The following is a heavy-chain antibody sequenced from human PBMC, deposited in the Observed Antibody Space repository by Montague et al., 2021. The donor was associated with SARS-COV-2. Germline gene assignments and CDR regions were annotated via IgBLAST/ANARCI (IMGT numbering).Heavy chain of an antibody. V-gene: IGHV4-4*02. CDR3: ARRYCSSTSCPNWFDP. Sequence: ETLSLTCAVSGGSISSSNWWSWVRQPPGKGLEWIGEIYHSGSTNYNPSLKSRVTISVDKSKNQFSLKLSSVTAADTAVYYCARRYCSSTSCPNWFDPWGQGTLVTVSS. CDR2: IYHSGST. D-gene: IGHD2-2*01. J-gene: IGHJ5*02. CDR1: GGSISSSNW.